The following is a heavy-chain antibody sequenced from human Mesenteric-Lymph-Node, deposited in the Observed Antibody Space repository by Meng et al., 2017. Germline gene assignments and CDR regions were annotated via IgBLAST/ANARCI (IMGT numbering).Heavy chain of an antibody. CDR1: GGSISSSSYY. CDR2: INHSGST. D-gene: IGHD3-10*01. V-gene: IGHV4-39*07. Sequence: GPLRLSCTGSGGSISSSSYYWGWIRQPPGKGLEWIGEINHSGSTNYNPSLKSRATISVDTSKNQFSLKLNSVTAADTAVYYCASHPSAVTMVRGVRNVGFDPWGQGTLVTVSS. J-gene: IGHJ5*02. CDR3: ASHPSAVTMVRGVRNVGFDP.